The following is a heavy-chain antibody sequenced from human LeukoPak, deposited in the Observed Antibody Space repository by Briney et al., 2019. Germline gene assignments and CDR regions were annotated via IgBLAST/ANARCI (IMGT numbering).Heavy chain of an antibody. CDR3: TRENYVPDS. CDR2: ISNGGYPT. CDR1: GYTYSHYW. D-gene: IGHD3-10*02. Sequence: GGSLRLSCVASGYTYSHYWMSWVRQTPGKGLEWVASISNGGYPTYYVDSVRGRFTISRDDARNSLFLQMNGLRADDTAVYYCTRENYVPDSWGQGTLVTVSS. V-gene: IGHV3-7*03. J-gene: IGHJ4*02.